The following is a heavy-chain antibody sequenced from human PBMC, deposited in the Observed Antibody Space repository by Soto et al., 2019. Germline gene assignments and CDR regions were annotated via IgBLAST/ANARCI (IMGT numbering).Heavy chain of an antibody. CDR3: ARLIQLRSRNWFDP. D-gene: IGHD3-16*01. Sequence: SETLSLTCAVSGYSISSGYYWGWIRQPPGKGLEWIGSIYHSGSTYYNPSLKSRVTISVDTSKNQFSLKLSSVTAADTAVYYCARLIQLRSRNWFDPWGQGTLVTVSS. CDR1: GYSISSGYY. J-gene: IGHJ5*02. CDR2: IYHSGST. V-gene: IGHV4-38-2*01.